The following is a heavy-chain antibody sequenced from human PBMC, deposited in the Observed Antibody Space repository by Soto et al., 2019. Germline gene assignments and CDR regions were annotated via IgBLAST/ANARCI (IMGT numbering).Heavy chain of an antibody. CDR3: AKSRDGYSFYFYYGMDV. Sequence: GGSLRLSCAASGFTFSSYGMHWVRQAPGKGLAWVAVISYDGSNKYYADSVKGRFTISRDNSKNTLYLQMNSLTGDDTAVYYCAKSRDGYSFYFYYGMDVWGQGTTVTVSS. D-gene: IGHD4-4*01. CDR1: GFTFSSYG. V-gene: IGHV3-30*18. J-gene: IGHJ6*02. CDR2: ISYDGSNK.